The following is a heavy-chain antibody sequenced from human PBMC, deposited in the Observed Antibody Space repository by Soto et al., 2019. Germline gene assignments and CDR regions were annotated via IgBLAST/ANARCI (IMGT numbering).Heavy chain of an antibody. J-gene: IGHJ4*01. CDR1: GFTFTNYP. Sequence: PGGSLRLSCAASGFTFTNYPMHWVRQAPGKGLDWVAIISYDGNTKYYADSVKGRFTISRDISKNTLYLQMNSLSPDDTAVYYCGRVASRYTATRYVDFWGQGTLVPVSS. CDR3: GRVASRYTATRYVDF. V-gene: IGHV3-30-3*01. CDR2: ISYDGNTK. D-gene: IGHD3-16*02.